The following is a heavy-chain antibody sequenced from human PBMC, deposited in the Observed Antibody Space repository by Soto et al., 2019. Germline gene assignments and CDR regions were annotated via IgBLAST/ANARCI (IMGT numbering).Heavy chain of an antibody. Sequence: QVQLVQSGAEVRGPGASVQVSCKASGYTFANYLLSWVRQAPGQGLEWMGWISTYNGNTNYARKVQGRGTMTTDTATTTAYMGLRSLRYDDTAVYYCGRLMDYYYGMDVWGQGTTVTVSS. J-gene: IGHJ6*02. D-gene: IGHD3-10*01. CDR3: GRLMDYYYGMDV. CDR2: ISTYNGNT. CDR1: GYTFANYL. V-gene: IGHV1-18*01.